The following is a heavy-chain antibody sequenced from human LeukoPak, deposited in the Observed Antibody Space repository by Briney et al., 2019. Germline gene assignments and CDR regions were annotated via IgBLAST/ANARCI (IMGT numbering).Heavy chain of an antibody. CDR1: GFTFSSYS. V-gene: IGHV3-21*01. CDR2: ISSSSRYI. Sequence: PGGSLRLSCAASGFTFSSYSMNWVRQAPGKGLEWVSSISSSSRYIYYADSVKGRFTVSRDNAKNTLYLEMNSLRAEDTAVYYCARVGVVVTGVQEFDAFDIWGQGTMVTVSS. J-gene: IGHJ3*02. CDR3: ARVGVVVTGVQEFDAFDI. D-gene: IGHD2-21*02.